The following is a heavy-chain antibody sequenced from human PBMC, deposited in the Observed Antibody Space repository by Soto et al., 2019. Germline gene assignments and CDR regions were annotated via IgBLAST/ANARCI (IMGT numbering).Heavy chain of an antibody. CDR2: IYWDDDK. CDR1: GFSLTTSGVG. D-gene: IGHD3-3*01. V-gene: IGHV2-5*02. J-gene: IGHJ4*02. Sequence: QITLNESGPTVVRPTETLTLTCRFSGFSLTTSGVGVGWIRQSPGKAPEWLALIYWDDDKRYSASLKSRLTIPKDTSKTQVVLTVSDLDPTDTATYYCAHRVLRTVFGLVTPTAIYFDFWGQGTPVAVSS. CDR3: AHRVLRTVFGLVTPTAIYFDF.